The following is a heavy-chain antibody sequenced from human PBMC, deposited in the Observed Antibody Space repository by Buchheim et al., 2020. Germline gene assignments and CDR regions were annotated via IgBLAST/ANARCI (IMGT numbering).Heavy chain of an antibody. J-gene: IGHJ5*02. CDR2: IYYSGST. D-gene: IGHD1-7*01. CDR3: ARFNNWNYGNWFDP. Sequence: QVQLQESGPGLVKPSETLSLTCTVSGGSISSYYWSWIRQPPGKGLELIGYIYYSGSTTYNPSLKSRFTISVDTSNNQLSLKLSAVTAADRAVYYCARFNNWNYGNWFDPWGQGTL. V-gene: IGHV4-59*08. CDR1: GGSISSYY.